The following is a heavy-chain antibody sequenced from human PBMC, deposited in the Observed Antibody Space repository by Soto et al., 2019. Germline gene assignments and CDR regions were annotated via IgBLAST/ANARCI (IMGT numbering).Heavy chain of an antibody. D-gene: IGHD6-13*01. CDR1: GFTFSSYA. V-gene: IGHV3-30-3*01. CDR2: ISYDGSNK. J-gene: IGHJ4*02. CDR3: ASNSYSSRWYFDY. Sequence: PGGSLRLSCAASGFTFSSYAMHWVRQAPGKGLEWVAVISYDGSNKYYADSVKGRFTISRDNSKNTLYLQMNSLRAEDTAVYYCASNSYSSRWYFDYWGQGPLVTVYS.